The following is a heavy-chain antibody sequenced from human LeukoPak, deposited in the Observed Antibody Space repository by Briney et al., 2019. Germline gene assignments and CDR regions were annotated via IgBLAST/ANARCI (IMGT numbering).Heavy chain of an antibody. Sequence: ASVKVSCKASGGTFSSYAISWVRQAPGQGLEWMGRIIPIFGIANYAQKFQGRVTITADESTSTAYMELSSLRSEDTAVYYCARDPYDSSGYYYSRYYYGMDVWGQGTTVTVSS. D-gene: IGHD3-22*01. CDR3: ARDPYDSSGYYYSRYYYGMDV. CDR1: GGTFSSYA. CDR2: IIPIFGIA. V-gene: IGHV1-69*13. J-gene: IGHJ6*02.